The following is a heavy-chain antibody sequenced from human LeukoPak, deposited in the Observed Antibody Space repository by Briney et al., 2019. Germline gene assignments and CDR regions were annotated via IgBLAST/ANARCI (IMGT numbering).Heavy chain of an antibody. D-gene: IGHD4-17*01. CDR2: IVNDGSTT. Sequence: GSLRLSCAASGFTFSTYYMHWVRQAPGKGLVWVSRIVNDGSTTTYAGSVKGRFTISRDNAKNTLFLQMNSLRAEDTAVYYCARESSDYGDYDAFDIWGRGTMVTVSS. CDR3: ARESSDYGDYDAFDI. CDR1: GFTFSTYY. V-gene: IGHV3-74*01. J-gene: IGHJ3*02.